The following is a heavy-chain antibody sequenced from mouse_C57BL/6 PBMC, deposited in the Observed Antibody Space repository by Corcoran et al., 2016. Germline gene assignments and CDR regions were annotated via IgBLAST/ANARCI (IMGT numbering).Heavy chain of an antibody. CDR2: INPYNGGT. CDR3: AIGRVVPNWYFDV. CDR1: GYTFTDYY. J-gene: IGHJ1*03. Sequence: EVQLQQSGPVLVKPGASVKMSCKASGYTFTDYYMNWVKQSHGKSLEWIGVINPYNGGTSYNQKFKGKATLTVDKSSSTAYMERNSLTSEDSAVDYWAIGRVVPNWYFDVWGTGTTVTGSS. V-gene: IGHV1-19*01. D-gene: IGHD1-1*01.